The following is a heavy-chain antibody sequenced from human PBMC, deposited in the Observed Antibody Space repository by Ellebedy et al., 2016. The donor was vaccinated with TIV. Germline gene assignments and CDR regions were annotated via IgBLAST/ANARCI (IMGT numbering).Heavy chain of an antibody. J-gene: IGHJ4*02. CDR1: GFTFNNYA. D-gene: IGHD5-18*01. V-gene: IGHV3-23*01. CDR2: ISHTGTRT. Sequence: PGGSLRLSCAASGFTFNNYAMSWVRQAPGKGLEWVSTISHTGTRTYYANSVEGRLIISRDSSKRTLYLQMNSLRAEDTAVYYCARGGQLWLPFDYWGQGTLVTVSS. CDR3: ARGGQLWLPFDY.